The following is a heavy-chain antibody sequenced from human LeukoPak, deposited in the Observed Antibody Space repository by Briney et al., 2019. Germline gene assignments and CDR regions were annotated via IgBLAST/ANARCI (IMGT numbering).Heavy chain of an antibody. CDR3: AREFRYCSGGSCHFDY. CDR2: IHSSGSA. J-gene: IGHJ4*02. V-gene: IGHV4-4*07. D-gene: IGHD2-15*01. CDR1: GGSISSYY. Sequence: SETLSLTCTVSGGSISSYYWSWIRQPAGKGLEWIGRIHSSGSADYNPSLKSRVTMSVDTSKNQFSLKLSSVTAADTAVYYCAREFRYCSGGSCHFDYWGQGTLVTVSS.